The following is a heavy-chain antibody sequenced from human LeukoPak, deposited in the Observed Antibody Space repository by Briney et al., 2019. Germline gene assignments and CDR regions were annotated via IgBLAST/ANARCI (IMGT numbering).Heavy chain of an antibody. D-gene: IGHD6-6*01. CDR3: ARGGAARWRYYYYYYMDV. CDR1: GYTFTSYD. J-gene: IGHJ6*03. V-gene: IGHV1-8*03. Sequence: GASVKVSCKTSGYTFTSYDINWVRQATGQGLEWMGWMNPNSGNTGYAQKFQGRVTITRNTSISTAYMELSSLRSEDTAMYYCARGGAARWRYYYYYYMDVWGKGTTVTVSS. CDR2: MNPNSGNT.